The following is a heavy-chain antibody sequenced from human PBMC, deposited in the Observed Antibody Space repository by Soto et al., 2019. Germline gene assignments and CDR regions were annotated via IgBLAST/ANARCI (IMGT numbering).Heavy chain of an antibody. V-gene: IGHV4-31*03. CDR3: ARVRVRGNYIDY. D-gene: IGHD3-10*01. CDR2: IYYSGST. J-gene: IGHJ4*02. Sequence: SETLSLTCTVSGGSISSGGYYWSWIRQHPGKGLEWIGYIYYSGSTYYNPSLKSRVTISVDTSKNQFSLKLSFVTAADTAVYYCARVRVRGNYIDYWGQGTLVTVSS. CDR1: GGSISSGGYY.